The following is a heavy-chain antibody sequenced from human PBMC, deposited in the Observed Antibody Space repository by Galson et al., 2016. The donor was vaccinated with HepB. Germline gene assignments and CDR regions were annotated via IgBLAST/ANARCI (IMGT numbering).Heavy chain of an antibody. V-gene: IGHV3-23*01. Sequence: SLRLSCAASGFTFSTYAMNWVRQAPGKGLEWVSGIGHGGATTYHADSVKGRFTISRDNSKNTLYLQMNSLRAEDTAVYYCAKGRCGGVSCYPGGNWGQGTLVTVSS. D-gene: IGHD2-21*01. CDR1: GFTFSTYA. J-gene: IGHJ4*02. CDR2: IGHGGATT. CDR3: AKGRCGGVSCYPGGN.